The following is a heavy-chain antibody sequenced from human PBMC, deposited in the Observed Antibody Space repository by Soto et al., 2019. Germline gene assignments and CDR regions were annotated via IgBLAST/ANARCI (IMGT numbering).Heavy chain of an antibody. CDR2: FNTEDNKPEHGER. CDR1: GYSLSDLS. Sequence: ASVKVSCKISGYSLSDLSMHWVRQAPGKGLEWMGGFNTEDNKPEHGERVYAQKFQGRVTMTEDTSTDTAYMELTSLTSEDTAVYYCATVGYSYGYFLGYWGQGTLVTVSS. CDR3: ATVGYSYGYFLGY. D-gene: IGHD5-18*01. J-gene: IGHJ4*02. V-gene: IGHV1-24*01.